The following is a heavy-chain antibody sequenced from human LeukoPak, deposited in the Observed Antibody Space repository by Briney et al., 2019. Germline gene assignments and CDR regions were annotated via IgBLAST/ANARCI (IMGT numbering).Heavy chain of an antibody. J-gene: IGHJ6*02. D-gene: IGHD1-26*01. V-gene: IGHV4-31*03. CDR2: IYYSGST. CDR3: ARDGSIPGSRHYYGMDV. CDR1: GGSISSGGYY. Sequence: PSETLSLTCTVSGGSISSGGYYWSWIRQHPGKGLEWIGYIYYSGSTYYNPSLKSRVTISVDTSKNQFSLKLSSVTAADTAVYYCARDGSIPGSRHYYGMDVWGQGTTVTVSS.